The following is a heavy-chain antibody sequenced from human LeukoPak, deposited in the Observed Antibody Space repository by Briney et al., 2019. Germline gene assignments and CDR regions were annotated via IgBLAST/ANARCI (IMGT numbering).Heavy chain of an antibody. V-gene: IGHV1-69*13. D-gene: IGHD3-16*01. J-gene: IGHJ6*03. CDR2: IIPIFGTA. CDR3: ARSLEDRRNYYYYYMDV. Sequence: SVKVSCKASGGTFSSYAISWVRQAPGQGLEWMGGIIPIFGTADYAQKFQGRVTITADESTSTAYMELSSLRSEDTAVYYCARSLEDRRNYYYYYMDVWGKGATVTVSS. CDR1: GGTFSSYA.